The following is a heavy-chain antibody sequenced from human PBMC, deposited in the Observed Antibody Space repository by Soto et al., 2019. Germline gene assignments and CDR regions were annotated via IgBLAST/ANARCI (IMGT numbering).Heavy chain of an antibody. Sequence: QVQLVESGGGAVQPGESLRLSCVASGFDFTYYAMHWVRQAPGKGLASVAVMSSDGSKIHHTDSVKRRFTISRDNSKNTLYLQMNSLRKEDTAVYFCAKVEGVGGTLGLFDYWGQGTLVSVSS. D-gene: IGHD1-26*01. CDR1: GFDFTYYA. J-gene: IGHJ4*02. CDR3: AKVEGVGGTLGLFDY. CDR2: MSSDGSKI. V-gene: IGHV3-30*18.